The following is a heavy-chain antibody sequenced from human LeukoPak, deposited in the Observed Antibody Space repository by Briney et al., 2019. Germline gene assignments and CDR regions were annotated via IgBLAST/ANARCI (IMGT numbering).Heavy chain of an antibody. D-gene: IGHD5/OR15-5a*01. Sequence: SETLSLTCAVYGGAFSGYHWNWIRQAPGKGLEWIGEVNHRGMTNYNPSLKSRVIISADTSKNQFSLKLDPVTAADTAIYYCARDPTSEISVPHYFDDWGQGTLVTVSP. CDR3: ARDPTSEISVPHYFDD. J-gene: IGHJ4*02. CDR2: VNHRGMT. CDR1: GGAFSGYH. V-gene: IGHV4-34*01.